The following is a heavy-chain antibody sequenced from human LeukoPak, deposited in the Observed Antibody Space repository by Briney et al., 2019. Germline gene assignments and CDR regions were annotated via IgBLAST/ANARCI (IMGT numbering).Heavy chain of an antibody. CDR3: AKALSRASNWFDP. CDR2: ISGSSDYI. V-gene: IGHV3-23*01. J-gene: IGHJ5*02. D-gene: IGHD3-10*01. CDR1: GFTFSSYA. Sequence: GGSLRLSCAASGFTFSSYAMSWVRQAPGKGLEWVSSISGSSDYIYYADSVKGRFTISRDNSKNTLYLQMNSLRAEDTAVYYCAKALSRASNWFDPWGQGTLVTVSS.